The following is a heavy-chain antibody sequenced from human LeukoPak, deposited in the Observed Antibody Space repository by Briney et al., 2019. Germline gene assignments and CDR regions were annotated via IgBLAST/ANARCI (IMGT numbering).Heavy chain of an antibody. D-gene: IGHD3-10*01. CDR2: IYYSGST. Sequence: SSETLSLTCTVYGGSISSGDYYWNWIRQPPGKGLEWIGYIYYSGSTYYNPSLKSRVTIAVDTSKNQFSLKLSSVTAADTAVYYCARGRGHYYMDVWGKGTTVTVSS. V-gene: IGHV4-30-4*08. CDR3: ARGRGHYYMDV. CDR1: GGSISSGDYY. J-gene: IGHJ6*03.